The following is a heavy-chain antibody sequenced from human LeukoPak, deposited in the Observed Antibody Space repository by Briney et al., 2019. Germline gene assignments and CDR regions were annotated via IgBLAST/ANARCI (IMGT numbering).Heavy chain of an antibody. V-gene: IGHV1-69*05. CDR3: ARVTYYYDSSGYYHDAFDI. CDR1: GGTFSSYA. J-gene: IGHJ3*02. CDR2: IIPIFGTA. D-gene: IGHD3-22*01. Sequence: GGSVKVSCKASGGTFSSYAISWVRQAPGQGLEWIGRIIPIFGTANYAQKFQGRVTITTDESTSTAYMELSSLRSEDTAVYYCARVTYYYDSSGYYHDAFDIWGQGTMVTVSS.